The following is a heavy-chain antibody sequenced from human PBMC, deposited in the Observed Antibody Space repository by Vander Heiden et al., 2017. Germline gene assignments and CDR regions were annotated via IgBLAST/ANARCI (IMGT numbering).Heavy chain of an antibody. CDR3: ARGGASSRYFDY. D-gene: IGHD3-10*01. CDR2: ISYSGIT. CDR1: GGSISSYY. J-gene: IGHJ4*02. V-gene: IGHV4-59*01. Sequence: QVQLQESGPGLVKPSETLSLTCTVSGGSISSYYWSWIRQPPGKGLEWIAFISYSGITNYNASLKSRVTISVDMSKNQFSRKVNSVTAADTAVYYCARGGASSRYFDYWGQGTLVTVSS.